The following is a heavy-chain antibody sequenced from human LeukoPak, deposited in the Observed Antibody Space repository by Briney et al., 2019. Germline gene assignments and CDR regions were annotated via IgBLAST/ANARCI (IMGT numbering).Heavy chain of an antibody. CDR3: ARSNAFDI. V-gene: IGHV4-34*01. J-gene: IGHJ3*02. CDR1: GGSFSGYY. Sequence: SETLSLTCAVYGGSFSGYYWSWIRQPPGKGLEWIGEINHSGSTNYNPSLKSRVTISVDTSRNQFSLKLSSVTAADTAVYYCARSNAFDIWGQGTMVTVSS. CDR2: INHSGST.